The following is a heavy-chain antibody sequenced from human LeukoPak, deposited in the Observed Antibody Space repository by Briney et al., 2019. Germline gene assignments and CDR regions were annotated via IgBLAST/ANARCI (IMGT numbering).Heavy chain of an antibody. CDR2: INPNSGAT. CDR3: ARSGSGNYYKMSDY. V-gene: IGHV1-2*02. CDR1: GYTFTGYY. D-gene: IGHD3-10*01. Sequence: ASVTVSCKASGYTFTGYYFHWVRQAPGQGLEWMGWINPNSGATTYAQKFQGRVTMTRDTSISTAYMEVSRLRSDDTAVYYCARSGSGNYYKMSDYWGQGTLVTVSS. J-gene: IGHJ4*02.